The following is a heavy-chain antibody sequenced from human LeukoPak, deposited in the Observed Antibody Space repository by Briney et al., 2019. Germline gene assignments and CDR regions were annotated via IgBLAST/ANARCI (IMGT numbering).Heavy chain of an antibody. CDR2: IYYSGGT. Sequence: PSETLSLTCTVSGGSISSGDYYWSWIRQPPGKGLEWIGYIYYSGGTYYNPSLKSRVTISVDTSKDQFSLKLSSVTAADTAVYYCARRYNWNYYFDYWGQGTLVTVSS. D-gene: IGHD1-7*01. V-gene: IGHV4-30-4*01. CDR3: ARRYNWNYYFDY. J-gene: IGHJ4*02. CDR1: GGSISSGDYY.